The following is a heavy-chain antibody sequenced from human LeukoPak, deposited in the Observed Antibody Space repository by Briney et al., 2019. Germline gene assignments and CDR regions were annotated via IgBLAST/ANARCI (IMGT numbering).Heavy chain of an antibody. CDR3: ATTGGQQPYLYGMDV. J-gene: IGHJ6*02. CDR1: GFTFSSYA. Sequence: GGSLRLSCAASGFTFSSYAMSWVRQAPGKGLEWVSAISGSGGSTYYADSVKGRFTISRDNSKNSLYLQMNSLRAEDTAVYYCATTGGQQPYLYGMDVWGQGTTVTVSS. CDR2: ISGSGGST. V-gene: IGHV3-23*01. D-gene: IGHD6-13*01.